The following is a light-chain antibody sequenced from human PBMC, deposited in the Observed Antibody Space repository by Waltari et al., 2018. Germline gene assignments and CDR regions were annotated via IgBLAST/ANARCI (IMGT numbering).Light chain of an antibody. J-gene: IGKJ4*01. CDR1: QSVSSY. Sequence: EIVLTQSPATLSLSPGHRATLSCRARQSVSSYLAWYQQKPGQAPRLRIYDASNRATGIPARFSGSGSGTDFTLTISSLEPEDFAVYYCQQRSNWPLAFGGGTKVEIK. V-gene: IGKV3-11*01. CDR2: DAS. CDR3: QQRSNWPLA.